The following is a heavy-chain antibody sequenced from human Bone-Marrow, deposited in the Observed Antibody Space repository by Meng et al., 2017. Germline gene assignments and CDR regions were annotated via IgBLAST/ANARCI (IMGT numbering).Heavy chain of an antibody. D-gene: IGHD6-19*01. CDR1: GYTFTSYG. V-gene: IGHV1-18*01. Sequence: ASVKVSCKASGYTFTSYGISWVRQAPGQGLEWMGWISAYNGNTNYAQKLQGRVTMTTDTSTSTAYMELRSLRSEDTAVYYCARESEITRYSSGLYGVGYYYYGMDVWGQGTTVTVSS. J-gene: IGHJ6*02. CDR3: ARESEITRYSSGLYGVGYYYYGMDV. CDR2: ISAYNGNT.